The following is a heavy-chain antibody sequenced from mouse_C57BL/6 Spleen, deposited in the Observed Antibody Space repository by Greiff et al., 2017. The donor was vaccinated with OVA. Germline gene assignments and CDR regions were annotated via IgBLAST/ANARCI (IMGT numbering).Heavy chain of an antibody. CDR3: AREGGKTGTPDY. CDR1: GYTFTDYY. V-gene: IGHV1-26*01. Sequence: VQLQQSGPELVKPGASVKISCKASGYTFTDYYMNWVKQSHGKSLEWIGDINPNNGGTSYNQKFKGKATLTVDKSSSTAYMELRSLTSEDSAVYYCAREGGKTGTPDYWGQGTTLTVSS. CDR2: INPNNGGT. J-gene: IGHJ2*01. D-gene: IGHD4-1*01.